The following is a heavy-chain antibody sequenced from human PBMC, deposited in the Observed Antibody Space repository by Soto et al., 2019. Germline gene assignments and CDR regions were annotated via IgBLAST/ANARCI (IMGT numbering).Heavy chain of an antibody. V-gene: IGHV1-69*01. J-gene: IGHJ6*02. CDR3: ASDIVVVPAAILTYYYYGMDV. D-gene: IGHD2-2*01. CDR2: IIPIFGTA. Sequence: QVQLVQSGAEVKKPGSSVKVSCKASGGTFSSYAISWVRQAPGQGLEWMGGIIPIFGTANYAQKFQGRVTITADESTSTADMELSSLRSEDTAVYYCASDIVVVPAAILTYYYYGMDVWGQGTTVTVSS. CDR1: GGTFSSYA.